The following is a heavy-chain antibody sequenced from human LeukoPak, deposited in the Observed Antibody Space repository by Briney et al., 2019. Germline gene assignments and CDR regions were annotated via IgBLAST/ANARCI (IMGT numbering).Heavy chain of an antibody. J-gene: IGHJ4*02. CDR3: ARDGGGSNFDY. CDR1: GGSISSSSYY. V-gene: IGHV4-39*02. Sequence: SETLSLTCTVSGGSISSSSYYWGWIRQPPGKGLEWIGSIYYSGSTYYNPSLKSRVTISVDTSKNQFSLKLSSVTAADTAVYYCARDGGGSNFDYWGQGTLVTVSS. CDR2: IYYSGST. D-gene: IGHD2-15*01.